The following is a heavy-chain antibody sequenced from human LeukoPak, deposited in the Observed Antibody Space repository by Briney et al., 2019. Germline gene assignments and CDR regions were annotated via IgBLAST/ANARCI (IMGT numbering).Heavy chain of an antibody. CDR1: GGSISSSSYY. D-gene: IGHD3-22*01. CDR2: IYYSGST. Sequence: SETLSLTCTVSGGSISSSSYYWGWIRQPPGKGLEWIGSIYYSGSTYYNPSLKSRVTISVDTSKNQFSLKLSSVTAADTAMYYCARGEYYDTSGDWKNWFGPWGQGTLVTVSP. J-gene: IGHJ5*02. CDR3: ARGEYYDTSGDWKNWFGP. V-gene: IGHV4-39*01.